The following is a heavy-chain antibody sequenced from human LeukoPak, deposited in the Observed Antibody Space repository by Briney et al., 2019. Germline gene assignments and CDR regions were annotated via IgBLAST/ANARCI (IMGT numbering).Heavy chain of an antibody. CDR1: GFTFSTYA. CDR2: ISGSGDST. V-gene: IGHV3-23*01. J-gene: IGHJ4*02. Sequence: GRSLRLSCAASGFTFSTYAMSWVRQAPGKGLEWVSGISGSGDSTYYADSVKGRFTISRDNSKNTLYLQMNSLRVEDTAIYYCARARSCSSTSCFIDYWGEGTLVSVSS. D-gene: IGHD2-2*01. CDR3: ARARSCSSTSCFIDY.